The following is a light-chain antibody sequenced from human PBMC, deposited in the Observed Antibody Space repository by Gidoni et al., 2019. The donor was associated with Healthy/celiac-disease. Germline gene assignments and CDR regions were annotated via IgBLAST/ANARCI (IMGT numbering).Light chain of an antibody. CDR1: QSLLHSNGNNY. CDR2: LGS. CDR3: MQALQTPLT. Sequence: DSVMTQSPLSLPVTPGEPASISCRSSQSLLHSNGNNYVDWYLQKPGQSPQLLIYLGSNRASGVPERFSGSGSGTDFTLKISRVEAEDVGVYYCMQALQTPLTFGGXTKVEIK. J-gene: IGKJ4*01. V-gene: IGKV2-28*01.